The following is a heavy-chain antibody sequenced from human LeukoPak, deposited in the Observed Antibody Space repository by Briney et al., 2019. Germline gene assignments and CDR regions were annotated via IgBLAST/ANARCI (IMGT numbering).Heavy chain of an antibody. D-gene: IGHD3-3*01. CDR3: ARVRFLEWSDY. CDR1: GFSLRSFW. V-gene: IGHV3-7*01. CDR2: INQEGSEK. J-gene: IGHJ4*02. Sequence: GGSLRLSCEPSGFSLRSFWMTWVRQAPGKGPEWVANINQEGSEKYYGDSVKGRFTISRDNAKNTLYLEMNSLRADDTAVYYCARVRFLEWSDYWGQGTLVTVSS.